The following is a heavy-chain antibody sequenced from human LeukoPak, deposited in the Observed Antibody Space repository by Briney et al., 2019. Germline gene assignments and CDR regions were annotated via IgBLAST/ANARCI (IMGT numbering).Heavy chain of an antibody. V-gene: IGHV4-61*05. D-gene: IGHD1-26*01. CDR2: IYYSGST. Sequence: SETLSLTCTVSGGSISSSSYYWGWIRQPPGKGLEWIGYIYYSGSTNYNPSLKSRVTISVDTSKNQFSLKLSSVTAADTAVYYCASGSYAFDYWGQGTLVTVSS. CDR3: ASGSYAFDY. CDR1: GGSISSSSYY. J-gene: IGHJ4*02.